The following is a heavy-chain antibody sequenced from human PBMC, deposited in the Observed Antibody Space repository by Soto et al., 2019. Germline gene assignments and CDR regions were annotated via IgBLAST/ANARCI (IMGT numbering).Heavy chain of an antibody. CDR3: ARSRGSGGVEYNMDV. Sequence: EVHLVESGGGLVQPGGSLRLSCAASGFTFSSYWMHWVRQGPGEGLVWVSRIMSDGSGTTYADSVKGRFTISRDNAKNTLYLQMNSLRAEDTAGYHCARSRGSGGVEYNMDVWGQGTTVTVSS. V-gene: IGHV3-74*01. CDR1: GFTFSSYW. CDR2: IMSDGSGT. J-gene: IGHJ6*02. D-gene: IGHD3-16*01.